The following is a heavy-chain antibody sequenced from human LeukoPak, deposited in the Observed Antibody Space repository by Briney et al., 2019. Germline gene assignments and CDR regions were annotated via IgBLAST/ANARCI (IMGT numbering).Heavy chain of an antibody. CDR1: GFTLGSYG. J-gene: IGHJ4*02. Sequence: PGRSLRLSCAASGFTLGSYGMHWVRQAPGKGLEWVAATLYDETNTYYADSVKGRFTISRDNSKNTLYLQMNSLRAEDTAVYYCAKGRPYYYDSSGYYNYFDYWGQGTLVTVSS. D-gene: IGHD3-22*01. CDR2: TLYDETNT. CDR3: AKGRPYYYDSSGYYNYFDY. V-gene: IGHV3-33*06.